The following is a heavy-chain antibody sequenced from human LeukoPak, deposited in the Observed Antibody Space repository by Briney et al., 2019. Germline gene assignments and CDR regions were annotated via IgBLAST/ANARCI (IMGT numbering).Heavy chain of an antibody. CDR3: AKGRATMVRGVRCFDY. Sequence: GGSLRLSCAASGFTFSSYAMSWVRQAPGKGLEWVSAISGSGGSTYYADSVKGRFTISRDNSKNTLYLQMNSLRAEDTAVYYCAKGRATMVRGVRCFDYWGQGTLVTVSS. CDR2: ISGSGGST. D-gene: IGHD3-10*01. J-gene: IGHJ4*02. CDR1: GFTFSSYA. V-gene: IGHV3-23*01.